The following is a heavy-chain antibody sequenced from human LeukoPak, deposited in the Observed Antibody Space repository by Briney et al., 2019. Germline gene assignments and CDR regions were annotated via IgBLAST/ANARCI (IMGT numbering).Heavy chain of an antibody. CDR1: GFTFSNAW. V-gene: IGHV3-15*07. CDR3: STTYYYDSSEGY. Sequence: GGSLRLSCAASGFTFSNAWMNWVRQAPGKGLEWVGRIKSKTDGGRTDYAAPVKGRFTISRDDSKNTLYLQMNSLKTEDTAVYYCSTTYYYDSSEGYWGQGTLVTVSS. J-gene: IGHJ4*02. CDR2: IKSKTDGGRT. D-gene: IGHD3-22*01.